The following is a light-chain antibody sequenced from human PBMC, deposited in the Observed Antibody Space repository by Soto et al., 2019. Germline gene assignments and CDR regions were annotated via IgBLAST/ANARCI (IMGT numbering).Light chain of an antibody. CDR2: AAS. CDR1: QGVGST. V-gene: IGKV3-15*01. Sequence: EIVMTQSPATLSVSPGERATLSCRASQGVGSTLAWYPQKPGQTPRRLIYAASTRATGVPARFSGSGSGTEFTLTINSLQSEDFAVYYCQHYHSWPLTFGGGTKVEIK. J-gene: IGKJ4*01. CDR3: QHYHSWPLT.